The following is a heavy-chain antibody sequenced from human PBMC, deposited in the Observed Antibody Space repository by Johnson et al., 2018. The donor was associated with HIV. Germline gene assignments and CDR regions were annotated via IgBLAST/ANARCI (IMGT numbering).Heavy chain of an antibody. CDR2: ISGSGGSK. Sequence: VQLVESGGGLVQPGGSLRLSCAASGFTFSNYAMSWVRQAPGKGLEWVSSISGSGGSKYYADSAKGRFTISRDNSKNTLYLQMNSRRVEDTAVYYCAKAVGGYAFDIWGHGTMVTVSS. J-gene: IGHJ3*02. D-gene: IGHD1-26*01. V-gene: IGHV3-23*04. CDR3: AKAVGGYAFDI. CDR1: GFTFSNYA.